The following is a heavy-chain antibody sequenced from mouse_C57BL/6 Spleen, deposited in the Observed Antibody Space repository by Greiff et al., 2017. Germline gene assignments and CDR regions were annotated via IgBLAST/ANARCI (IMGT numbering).Heavy chain of an antibody. J-gene: IGHJ2*01. V-gene: IGHV5-17*01. CDR3: ARNGDTTVKGYFDY. CDR1: GFTFSDYG. Sequence: DVKLVESGGGLVKPGGSLKLSCAASGFTFSDYGMHWVRQAPEKGLEWVAYISSGSSTIYYADTVKGRFTISRDNAKNTLFLQMTSLRSEDTAMYYCARNGDTTVKGYFDYWGQGTTLTVSS. CDR2: ISSGSSTI. D-gene: IGHD1-1*01.